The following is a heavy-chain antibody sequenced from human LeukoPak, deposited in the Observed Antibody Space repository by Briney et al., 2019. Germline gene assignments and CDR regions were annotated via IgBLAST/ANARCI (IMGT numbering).Heavy chain of an antibody. J-gene: IGHJ4*02. Sequence: PGGSLRLSCAASGLTFSSYSMNSVRQAPGKGLGWVSYISSSSSTIYYADSMKGRFTISRDNAMNSHNLQVNSLRAEDSAVYYCARGGGDDLNWAQGTLVTVFS. CDR1: GLTFSSYS. V-gene: IGHV3-48*01. CDR2: ISSSSSTI. D-gene: IGHD2-21*01. CDR3: ARGGGDDLN.